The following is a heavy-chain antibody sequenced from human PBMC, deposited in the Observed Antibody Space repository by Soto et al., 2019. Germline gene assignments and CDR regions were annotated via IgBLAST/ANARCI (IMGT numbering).Heavy chain of an antibody. CDR1: GFTVSSNY. D-gene: IGHD1-7*01. J-gene: IGHJ4*02. V-gene: IGHV3-66*01. CDR2: IYSGGST. Sequence: GGSLRLSCAASGFTVSSNYMSWVRQAPGKGLEWVSVIYSGGSTYYADSVKGRFTISRDNSKNTLYLQMNSLRAEDTAVYYCARDGIGGTVFRGYLDYWGRGTVVTVSS. CDR3: ARDGIGGTVFRGYLDY.